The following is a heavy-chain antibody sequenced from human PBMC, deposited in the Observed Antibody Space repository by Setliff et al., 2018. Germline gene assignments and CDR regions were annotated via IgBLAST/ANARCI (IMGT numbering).Heavy chain of an antibody. Sequence: PGESLKISCVASGFTFSNYGMHWVRQAPGKGLEWVALIWNDGSSKFYGDSVKGRFTISRDNSKNTLYLQMDSLRAEDTAVYYCARNWVTAQHYYYGMDVWGQGTTVTV. J-gene: IGHJ6*02. V-gene: IGHV3-33*01. CDR2: IWNDGSSK. D-gene: IGHD2-21*02. CDR1: GFTFSNYG. CDR3: ARNWVTAQHYYYGMDV.